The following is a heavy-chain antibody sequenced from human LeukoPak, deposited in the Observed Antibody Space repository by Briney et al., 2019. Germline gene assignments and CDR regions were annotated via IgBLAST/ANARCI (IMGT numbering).Heavy chain of an antibody. CDR1: GFTFSSYA. D-gene: IGHD1-20*01. J-gene: IGHJ4*02. CDR2: ISGSTGST. V-gene: IGHV3-23*01. Sequence: GSLRLSRAASGFTFSSYAMHWVRQAPGKGLEWVSAISGSTGSTYYADSVKGRFTISRDNSKNTLYLQMNSLRAEDTAVYYCAKAINWNYFDYWGQGTLVTVSS. CDR3: AKAINWNYFDY.